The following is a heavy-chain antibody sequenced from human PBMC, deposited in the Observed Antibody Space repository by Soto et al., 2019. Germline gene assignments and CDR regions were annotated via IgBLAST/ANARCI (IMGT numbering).Heavy chain of an antibody. D-gene: IGHD2-21*02. Sequence: TGGSLRLSCAASGFTFSSYALSWVRQAPGKGLEWVSAIGPTGGPTYYADSVKGRFTISRDNSKKTLYLQMNSLRVDDTAVYYCSWRGVTSTSWGRGSLVTVSS. CDR3: SWRGVTSTS. CDR1: GFTFSSYA. J-gene: IGHJ5*02. CDR2: IGPTGGPT. V-gene: IGHV3-23*01.